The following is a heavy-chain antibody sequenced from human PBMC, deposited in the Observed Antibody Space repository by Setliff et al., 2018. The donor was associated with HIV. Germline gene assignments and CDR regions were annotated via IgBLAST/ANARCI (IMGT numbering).Heavy chain of an antibody. J-gene: IGHJ3*01. V-gene: IGHV3-7*03. Sequence: GESLKISCAASGFTFSSYWMSWVRQAPGKGLEWVANIKQDGSEKYHVDSVKGRFTISRDNAKNSSYLQMNSLRAEDTAVYYCVRGGPPRAAFDVWGRGTMVTVSS. CDR3: VRGGPPRAAFDV. CDR2: IKQDGSEK. CDR1: GFTFSSYW. D-gene: IGHD3-10*01.